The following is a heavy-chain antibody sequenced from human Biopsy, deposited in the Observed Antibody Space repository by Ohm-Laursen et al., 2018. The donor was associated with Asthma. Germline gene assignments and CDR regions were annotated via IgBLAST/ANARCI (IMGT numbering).Heavy chain of an antibody. CDR1: GGSVSSGSYY. Sequence: SDTLSLTCTVSGGSVSSGSYYWSWIRQPPGKGLEWIGYIYYSGSTNYNPSLKSRVTISVDTSKSQFSLKLSSVTAADMAVYYCARERAGYYGSGSYLGYWGQGTLVTVSS. CDR2: IYYSGST. V-gene: IGHV4-61*01. J-gene: IGHJ4*02. D-gene: IGHD3-10*01. CDR3: ARERAGYYGSGSYLGY.